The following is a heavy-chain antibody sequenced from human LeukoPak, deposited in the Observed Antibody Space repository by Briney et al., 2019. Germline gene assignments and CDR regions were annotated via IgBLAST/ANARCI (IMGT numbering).Heavy chain of an antibody. J-gene: IGHJ4*02. D-gene: IGHD6-13*01. V-gene: IGHV5-51*01. CDR2: IYPGDSDT. CDR3: ARRRGIDFDY. Sequence: GEPLKISCKGSGYSFPIYWIGWVRQMPGKGLEWMGIIYPGDSDTRYSPSFQGQVTISADKSIGTAYLQWSSLKASDTAMYYCARRRGIDFDYWGQGTLVTVSS. CDR1: GYSFPIYW.